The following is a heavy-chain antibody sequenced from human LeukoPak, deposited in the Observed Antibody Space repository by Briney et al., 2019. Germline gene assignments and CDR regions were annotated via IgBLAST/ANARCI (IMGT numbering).Heavy chain of an antibody. CDR3: ARSSAYYNEADI. D-gene: IGHD1-26*01. J-gene: IGHJ3*02. CDR1: GYSFTSYY. V-gene: IGHV1-46*01. CDR2: INPSGGST. Sequence: ASVKVSCKTSGYSFTSYYIHWVRQAPGQGLEWMGIINPSGGSTTYAQKFQGRHTMASDTSTSTVYMELSSLRSEDTAMYYCARSSAYYNEADIWGQGTMVTVSS.